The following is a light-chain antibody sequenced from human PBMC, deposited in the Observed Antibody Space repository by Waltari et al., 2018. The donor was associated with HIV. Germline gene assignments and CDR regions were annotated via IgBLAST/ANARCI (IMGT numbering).Light chain of an antibody. V-gene: IGLV1-44*01. J-gene: IGLJ2*01. CDR2: SDN. Sequence: SISGAPGQRVTISCSGSSSNIGSNTVNWYRQLPGTAPKVLIHSDNQRPSGVPDRFSGSKSGTSASLAIIGLQSEDEADYYCAAWDDSLNAVLFGGGTELTVL. CDR3: AAWDDSLNAVL. CDR1: SSNIGSNT.